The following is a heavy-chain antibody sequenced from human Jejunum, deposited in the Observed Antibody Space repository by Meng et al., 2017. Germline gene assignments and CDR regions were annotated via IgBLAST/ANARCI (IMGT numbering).Heavy chain of an antibody. CDR2: ISSSSTYI. D-gene: IGHD5-18*01. Sequence: LSLTCAASGFTFSTYSLNWVRQAPGKGLEWVSSISSSSTYIYYADSVKGRFTISRDNAKNSLDLQMNSLRAEDTAVYYCARDTGSGGQLSTFDYWGQGTLVTVSS. CDR1: GFTFSTYS. J-gene: IGHJ4*02. V-gene: IGHV3-21*01. CDR3: ARDTGSGGQLSTFDY.